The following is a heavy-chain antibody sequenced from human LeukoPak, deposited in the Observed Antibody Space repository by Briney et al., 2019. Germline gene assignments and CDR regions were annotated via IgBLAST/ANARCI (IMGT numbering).Heavy chain of an antibody. V-gene: IGHV3-23*01. Sequence: GGSLRLSCAASGFTFSDYYMSWIRQAPGKGLEWVSAVSGNGGSTYYADSVKGRFTISRDNSKNTLYLQMNSLSAEDTAVYFCAKCSGLTHYDFWSGYSNFDYWGQGTLVTVSS. CDR2: VSGNGGST. D-gene: IGHD3-3*01. J-gene: IGHJ4*02. CDR3: AKCSGLTHYDFWSGYSNFDY. CDR1: GFTFSDYY.